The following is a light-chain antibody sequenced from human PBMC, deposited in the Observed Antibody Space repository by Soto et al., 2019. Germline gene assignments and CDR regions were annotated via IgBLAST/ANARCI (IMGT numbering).Light chain of an antibody. V-gene: IGKV1-39*01. Sequence: DIQMTQSPSSLSASVGDRVTTTCRASQGISTYLNWSQQKPGKAPKLLIYAASSLQSGVPSRFSGSGSETDFTLTISSLQPEDFATYSCQQSYSTMWTFGQGTKVDIK. J-gene: IGKJ1*01. CDR1: QGISTY. CDR2: AAS. CDR3: QQSYSTMWT.